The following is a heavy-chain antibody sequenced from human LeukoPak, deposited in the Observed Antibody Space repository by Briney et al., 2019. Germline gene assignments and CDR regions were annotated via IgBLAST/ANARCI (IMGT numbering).Heavy chain of an antibody. D-gene: IGHD1-1*01. CDR1: GFSFSRCG. J-gene: IGHJ5*02. V-gene: IGHV3-33*01. CDR2: ILFDGSNE. Sequence: GGSLRLSCAASGFSFSRCGMHWVRQAPGKGLEWVALILFDGSNEYYADSVKGRFTISRDNSKNTLYLQMNSLRTEDTALYYCARDGTLFGFDPWGQGTLVTVSS. CDR3: ARDGTLFGFDP.